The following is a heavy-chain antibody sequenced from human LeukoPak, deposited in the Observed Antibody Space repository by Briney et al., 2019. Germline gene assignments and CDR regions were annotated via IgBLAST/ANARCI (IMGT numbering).Heavy chain of an antibody. Sequence: SETLSLTCTVSGGSISSGSYYWSWIRQPAGKGLEWIGRIYTSGSTNYNPSLKSRVTISVDTSKNQFSLKLSSVTAADTAVYYCARGGSVRWYYFDYWGQGTLVTVSS. CDR2: IYTSGST. CDR3: ARGGSVRWYYFDY. CDR1: GGSISSGSYY. D-gene: IGHD2-15*01. J-gene: IGHJ4*02. V-gene: IGHV4-61*02.